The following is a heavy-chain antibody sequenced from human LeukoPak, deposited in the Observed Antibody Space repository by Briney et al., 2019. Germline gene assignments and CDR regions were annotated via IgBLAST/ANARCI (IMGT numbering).Heavy chain of an antibody. V-gene: IGHV4-34*01. CDR3: ARDGGDWQYYYYMDV. CDR1: GGSFSGYY. J-gene: IGHJ6*03. D-gene: IGHD2-21*01. CDR2: INHSGST. Sequence: SETLSLTCAVYGGSFSGYYWSWIRQPPGKGLEWIGEINHSGSTNYNPSLKSRVTISVDTSKNQFSLKLSSVTAADTAVYYCARDGGDWQYYYYMDVWGKGTTVTVSS.